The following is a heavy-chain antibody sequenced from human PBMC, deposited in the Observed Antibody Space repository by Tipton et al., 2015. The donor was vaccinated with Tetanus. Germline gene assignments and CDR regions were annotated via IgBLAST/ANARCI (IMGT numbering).Heavy chain of an antibody. Sequence: QSGAEVKKPGASVKVSCKASGYTFTSYDINWVRQATGQGLEWMGWMNPNSGNSGYAQKFQGRVTMTRNTSISTAYMELSSLRSEDTAVYYCARRVYDSEETRIDYWGQGTLVTVSS. CDR2: MNPNSGNS. CDR3: ARRVYDSEETRIDY. D-gene: IGHD3-22*01. J-gene: IGHJ4*02. CDR1: GYTFTSYD. V-gene: IGHV1-8*01.